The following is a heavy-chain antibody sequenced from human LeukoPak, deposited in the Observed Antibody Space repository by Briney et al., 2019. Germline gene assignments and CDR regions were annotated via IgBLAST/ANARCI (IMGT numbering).Heavy chain of an antibody. CDR2: ISWNSGSI. J-gene: IGHJ6*03. Sequence: PGGSLRLSCAASGFTFDDYAMHWFRQAPGKGLEGVSGISWNSGSIGYADSVKGRFTISRDNAKNSLCLQMNSLGAEDMAFYYCAKDIARSGYYYMDVWGKGTTVTVSS. V-gene: IGHV3-9*03. CDR3: AKDIARSGYYYMDV. CDR1: GFTFDDYA.